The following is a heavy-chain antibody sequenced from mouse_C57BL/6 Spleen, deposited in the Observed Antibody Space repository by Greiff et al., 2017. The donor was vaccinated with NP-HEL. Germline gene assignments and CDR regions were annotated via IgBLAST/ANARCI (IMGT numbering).Heavy chain of an antibody. D-gene: IGHD1-1*01. Sequence: EVKLMESGGGLVKPGGSLKLSCAASGFTFSDYGMHWVRQAPEKGLEWVAYISSGSSTIYYAETVKGRFTISRDNAKNTLFLQMTSLRSEDTAMYYCARNYEGWYFDVWGTGTTVTVSS. CDR3: ARNYEGWYFDV. V-gene: IGHV5-17*01. J-gene: IGHJ1*03. CDR1: GFTFSDYG. CDR2: ISSGSSTI.